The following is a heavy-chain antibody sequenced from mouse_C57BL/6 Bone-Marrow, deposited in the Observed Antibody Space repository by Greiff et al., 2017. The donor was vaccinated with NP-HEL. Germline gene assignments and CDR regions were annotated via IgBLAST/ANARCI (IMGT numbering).Heavy chain of an antibody. CDR2: ISSGGSYT. CDR1: GFTFSSYG. J-gene: IGHJ3*01. Sequence: EVKLMESGGDLVKPGGSLKLSCAASGFTFSSYGMSWVRQTPDKRLEWVATISSGGSYTYYPDSVKGRFTISRDNAKNTLYLQMSSLKSEDTAMYYCARPLYYDYDEGAYWGQGTLVTVSA. D-gene: IGHD2-4*01. CDR3: ARPLYYDYDEGAY. V-gene: IGHV5-6*01.